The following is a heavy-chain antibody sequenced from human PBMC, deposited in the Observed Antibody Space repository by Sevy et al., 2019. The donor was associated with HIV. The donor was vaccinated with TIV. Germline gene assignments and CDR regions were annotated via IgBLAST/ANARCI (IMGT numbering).Heavy chain of an antibody. CDR2: IGYDVTDK. V-gene: IGHV3-30*02. D-gene: IGHD6-13*01. CDR3: AKNTASAGTGGFDY. Sequence: GGSLRLSCTASGFTFSYYGMHWVRQAPGKGLEWVAFIGYDVTDKYYSESVKGRFAISRDNSKNTVFLEMNSLRTDDTAIYYCAKNTASAGTGGFDYWGQGALVTVSS. J-gene: IGHJ4*02. CDR1: GFTFSYYG.